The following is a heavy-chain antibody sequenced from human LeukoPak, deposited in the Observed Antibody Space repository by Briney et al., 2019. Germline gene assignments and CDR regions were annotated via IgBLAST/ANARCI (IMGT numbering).Heavy chain of an antibody. Sequence: SETLSLTCTVSGGSISSYYWSWNRQPPGKGLEWIGYIYYSGSTNYNPSLKSRVTISVDTSKNQFSLKLSSVTAADTAVYYCARYYDFYYYMDVWGKGTTVTVSS. J-gene: IGHJ6*03. CDR3: ARYYDFYYYMDV. CDR2: IYYSGST. V-gene: IGHV4-59*01. CDR1: GGSISSYY.